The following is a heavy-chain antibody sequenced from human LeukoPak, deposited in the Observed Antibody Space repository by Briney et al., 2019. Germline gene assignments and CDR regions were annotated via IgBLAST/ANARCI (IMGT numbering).Heavy chain of an antibody. CDR2: ISAYNGNT. CDR1: GYTFTSYG. Sequence: ASVKVSCKASGYTFTSYGISWVRQAPGQGLEWMGWISAYNGNTNYAQKLQGRVTITTDTSTSTAYMELRSLRSDDTAVYYCARDQWLQRLFDYWGQGTLVTVSS. CDR3: ARDQWLQRLFDY. V-gene: IGHV1-18*01. D-gene: IGHD5-12*01. J-gene: IGHJ4*02.